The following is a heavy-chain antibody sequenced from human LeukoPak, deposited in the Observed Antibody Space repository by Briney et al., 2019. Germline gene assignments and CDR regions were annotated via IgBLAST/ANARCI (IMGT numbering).Heavy chain of an antibody. Sequence: ASVKVSCKASGYTFTGYYMHWVRQAPGQGLEWMGWINPNSGGTNYAQKFQGRVTMTRDTSISTAYMELSRLRSDDTAVYYCARDQRGHSGSYPYYYYYMDVWGKGTTVTVSS. V-gene: IGHV1-2*02. D-gene: IGHD1-26*01. CDR1: GYTFTGYY. CDR2: INPNSGGT. CDR3: ARDQRGHSGSYPYYYYYMDV. J-gene: IGHJ6*03.